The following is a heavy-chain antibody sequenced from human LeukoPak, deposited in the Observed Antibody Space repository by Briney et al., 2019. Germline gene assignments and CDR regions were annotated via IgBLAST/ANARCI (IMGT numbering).Heavy chain of an antibody. J-gene: IGHJ4*02. Sequence: GGSLRLSCAASGFTVSSEYMSWVRQAPGKGLEWVSAISGSGGSTYYADSVKGRFTISRDNSKNTLYLQMNSLRAEDTAVYYCANHRLAGGPKSEVYYFDYWGQGTLVTVSS. CDR2: ISGSGGST. D-gene: IGHD6-19*01. CDR1: GFTVSSEY. V-gene: IGHV3-23*01. CDR3: ANHRLAGGPKSEVYYFDY.